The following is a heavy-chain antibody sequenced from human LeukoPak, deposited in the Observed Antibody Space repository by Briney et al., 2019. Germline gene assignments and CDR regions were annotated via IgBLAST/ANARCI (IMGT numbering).Heavy chain of an antibody. CDR2: IYPGDSDT. CDR1: GYSFTSYG. D-gene: IGHD3-22*01. Sequence: GESLKISCKGSGYSFTSYGIGWVRQMPGKGLEWMGFIYPGDSDTRYRPSFQGQVSISAYKSISTAYLQWSSLKASDTAMYYCARLHDSSGYRPLTYFDYWGQGTLVTVSS. J-gene: IGHJ4*02. CDR3: ARLHDSSGYRPLTYFDY. V-gene: IGHV5-51*01.